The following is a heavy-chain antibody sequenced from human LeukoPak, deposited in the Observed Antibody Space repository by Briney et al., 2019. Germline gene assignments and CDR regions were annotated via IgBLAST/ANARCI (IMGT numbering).Heavy chain of an antibody. D-gene: IGHD4-11*01. V-gene: IGHV3-23*01. CDR1: GFTFSSYG. J-gene: IGHJ4*02. CDR3: ARWGDYLIDY. Sequence: PGGSLRLSCAASGFTFSSYGMSWVRQAPGKGLEWVSAISGSGGSTYYADSVKGRFTISRDNSKNTLYLQMNSLRAEDTAVYYCARWGDYLIDYWGQGTLVTVSS. CDR2: ISGSGGST.